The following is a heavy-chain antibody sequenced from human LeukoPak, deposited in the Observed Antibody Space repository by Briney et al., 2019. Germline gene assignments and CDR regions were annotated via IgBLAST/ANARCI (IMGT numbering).Heavy chain of an antibody. V-gene: IGHV4-4*09. CDR2: IYHSGNT. J-gene: IGHJ4*02. Sequence: NASETLSLTCNVSGASMSSNYWSWIRQPPGKGLEWIGYIYHSGNTNYSPSLESRVTMSVDESKNQFSLRGHFVSAADTAVYYCASTRRAAVAGRFDSWGQGTLVTVSS. D-gene: IGHD6-19*01. CDR3: ASTRRAAVAGRFDS. CDR1: GASMSSNY.